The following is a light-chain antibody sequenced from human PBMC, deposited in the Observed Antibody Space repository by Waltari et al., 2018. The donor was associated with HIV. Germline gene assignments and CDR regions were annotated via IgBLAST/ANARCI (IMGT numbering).Light chain of an antibody. CDR1: QSIATS. J-gene: IGKJ2*03. CDR2: DAS. V-gene: IGKV3-11*01. CDR3: QQRANWPSYS. Sequence: VLTQSPDTLSLSPGERATFSCRASQSIATSLVWYQQRPGQPPRLLIHDASSRAPNIPARFSGSGSGTDFTLTISSLEPEDFAVDYCQQRANWPSYSFGQGTKLEIK.